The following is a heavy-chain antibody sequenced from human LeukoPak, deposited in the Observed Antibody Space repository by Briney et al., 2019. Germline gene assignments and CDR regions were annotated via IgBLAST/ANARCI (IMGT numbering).Heavy chain of an antibody. CDR3: ARVLKRSCSSTSCYKGAGGWLDP. Sequence: ASVKVSCKASGYTFTSYGISWVRQAPGQGLEWMGWISAYDGNTNYAQKLQGRVTMTTDTSTSTAYMELRSLRSDDTAVYYCARVLKRSCSSTSCYKGAGGWLDPWGQGTLVTVSS. J-gene: IGHJ5*02. CDR2: ISAYDGNT. D-gene: IGHD2-2*02. CDR1: GYTFTSYG. V-gene: IGHV1-18*01.